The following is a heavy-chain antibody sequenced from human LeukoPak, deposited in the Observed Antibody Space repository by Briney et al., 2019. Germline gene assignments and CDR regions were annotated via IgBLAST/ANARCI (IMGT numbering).Heavy chain of an antibody. D-gene: IGHD3-3*01. V-gene: IGHV4-34*01. Sequence: SETLSLTCAVYGGSFSGYYWSWIRQPPGKGLEWIGEINHSGSTNYNPSLKSRVTISVDTSKNQFSLKLSSVTAADTAVYYCARHRYYDFWSGYYKDYCYGMDVWGQGTTVTVSS. J-gene: IGHJ6*02. CDR3: ARHRYYDFWSGYYKDYCYGMDV. CDR1: GGSFSGYY. CDR2: INHSGST.